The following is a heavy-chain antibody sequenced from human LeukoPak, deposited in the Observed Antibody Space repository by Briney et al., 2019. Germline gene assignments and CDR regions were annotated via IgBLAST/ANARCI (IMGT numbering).Heavy chain of an antibody. V-gene: IGHV4-39*07. CDR3: AREGSSYYYYMDV. CDR2: IYDSGST. D-gene: IGHD6-6*01. Sequence: SETLSLTCTVSGGSISSSSHYWGCIRQPPGKGLECIGSIYDSGSTSYNPSLKSRVTISVDTSKNQFSLKLSSVTAADTAVYYCAREGSSYYYYMDVWGKGTTVTVSS. CDR1: GGSISSSSHY. J-gene: IGHJ6*03.